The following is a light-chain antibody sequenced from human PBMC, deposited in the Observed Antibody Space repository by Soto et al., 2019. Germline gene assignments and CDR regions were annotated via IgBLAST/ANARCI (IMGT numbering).Light chain of an antibody. CDR1: QSVSSY. CDR3: QQRRT. Sequence: EIVLTQSPATLSLSPGERATLSCRASQSVSSYLAWYQQKPGQAPRLHIYDASNRATGIPARFSGSGSGTDFTLTISSLEPEDFAVYYCQQRRTFGPGTKVDIK. V-gene: IGKV3-11*01. J-gene: IGKJ3*01. CDR2: DAS.